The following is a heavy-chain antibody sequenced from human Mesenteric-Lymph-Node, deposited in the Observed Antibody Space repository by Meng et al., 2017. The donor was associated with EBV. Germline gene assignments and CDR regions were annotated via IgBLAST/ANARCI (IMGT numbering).Heavy chain of an antibody. Sequence: QVQRRPGGAGLLKPAGTLALTCAVYGGSFSDYYGSWIRQPPGKGLKWIGEINHSGNTHNNPSLKSRVSMSVDTSKNQFSLKLDSVTAADTAMYYCAGHVGRGGGYWDQGALVTVSS. CDR1: GGSFSDYY. V-gene: IGHV4-34*01. J-gene: IGHJ4*02. CDR2: INHSGNT. CDR3: AGHVGRGGGY. D-gene: IGHD2-15*01.